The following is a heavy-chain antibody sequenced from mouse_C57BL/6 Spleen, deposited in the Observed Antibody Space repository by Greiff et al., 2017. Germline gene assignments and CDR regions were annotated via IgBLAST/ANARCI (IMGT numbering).Heavy chain of an antibody. CDR2: INPNNGGT. CDR1: GYTFTDYY. CDR3: ARNYGSSPHWYFDV. J-gene: IGHJ1*03. Sequence: VQLQQSGPELVKPGASVKISCKASGYTFTDYYLNWVKQSHGKSLEWLGDINPNNGGTSYNQKFKGKATLTVDKSSSTAYMELRSLTSEDSAVYDCARNYGSSPHWYFDVWGTGTTVTVSS. V-gene: IGHV1-26*01. D-gene: IGHD1-1*01.